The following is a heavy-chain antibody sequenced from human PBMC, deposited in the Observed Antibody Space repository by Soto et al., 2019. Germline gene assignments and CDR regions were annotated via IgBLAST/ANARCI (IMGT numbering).Heavy chain of an antibody. CDR1: GFTFSSYS. J-gene: IGHJ4*02. Sequence: EVQLVESGGGLVQPGGSLRLSCAASGFTFSSYSMNWVRQAPGKGLEWISYISSSSSPIYYADSVKGRFTISRDNAKNSLFLRMNSLRDEDTAVYHCASGSVVAARFVNDYWGQGTLVTVSS. CDR2: ISSSSSPI. D-gene: IGHD6-6*01. CDR3: ASGSVVAARFVNDY. V-gene: IGHV3-48*02.